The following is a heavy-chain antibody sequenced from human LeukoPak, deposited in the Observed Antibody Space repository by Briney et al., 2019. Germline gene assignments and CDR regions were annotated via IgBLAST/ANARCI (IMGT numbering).Heavy chain of an antibody. V-gene: IGHV4-30-4*01. J-gene: IGHJ4*02. Sequence: SETLSLTCTVSGGSISSGDYYWSWIRQPPGKGLEWIGYIYYSGSTYYNPSLKSRVTISVDTSKNQFSLKLSSVTAADTAVYYCARGSAAAGTYYFDYWGQGTLVTVSS. CDR3: ARGSAAAGTYYFDY. D-gene: IGHD6-13*01. CDR1: GGSISSGDYY. CDR2: IYYSGST.